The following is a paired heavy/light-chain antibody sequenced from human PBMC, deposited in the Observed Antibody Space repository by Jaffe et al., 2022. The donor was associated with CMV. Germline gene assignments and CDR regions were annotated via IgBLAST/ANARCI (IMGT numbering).Light chain of an antibody. Sequence: SDELTQPPSVSVSPGQTARITCSGDALSKQYSYWYQQKPGQAPVLVIYKDNERPSGIPERFSGSSSGTTVTLTISGVQAEDEADYYCQSPDSSGTYVVFGGGTKLTVL. CDR3: QSPDSSGTYVV. CDR2: KDN. V-gene: IGLV3-25*03. CDR1: ALSKQY. J-gene: IGLJ3*02.
Heavy chain of an antibody. CDR2: MHGYDENT. CDR1: GYTFNNYG. J-gene: IGHJ4*02. V-gene: IGHV1-18*04. Sequence: QVQLVQSGAEVKKPGASVKVSCQASGYTFNNYGISWVRQAPGQGLEWMGWMHGYDENTNYAQKLQGRVTMTKDTSTSTAYMELRSLRSDDTAVYYCARQRGYYDTSGHPEYLDFWGQGTLVTVSS. D-gene: IGHD3-22*01. CDR3: ARQRGYYDTSGHPEYLDF.